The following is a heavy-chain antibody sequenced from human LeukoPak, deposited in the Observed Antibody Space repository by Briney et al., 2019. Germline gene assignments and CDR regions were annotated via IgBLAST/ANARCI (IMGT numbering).Heavy chain of an antibody. J-gene: IGHJ4*02. CDR3: ARDYSGYEFDY. D-gene: IGHD5-12*01. V-gene: IGHV4-39*07. CDR2: IYYSGNT. CDR1: GGSISNSNYY. Sequence: SGTLSLTCALSGGSISNSNYYWGWIRQSPVKGLEWIGSIYYSGNTYYNPSLKSRVTLSADTSKNQFSLKLNSVTAADSAIYYCARDYSGYEFDYWGQGTLVTVSS.